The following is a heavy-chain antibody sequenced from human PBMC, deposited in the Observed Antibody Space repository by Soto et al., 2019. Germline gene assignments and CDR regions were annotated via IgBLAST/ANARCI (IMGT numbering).Heavy chain of an antibody. CDR3: AIGRGVYDFWSGYPTGAFDT. V-gene: IGHV1-58*01. D-gene: IGHD3-3*01. J-gene: IGHJ3*02. Sequence: SVKVSCKASGFTFTTSGVQWMRQARGQGIEWIGWIVVGSGDTNYAQKFQERVTITGDKSTSTAYMELSSLTSVDTAVYYCAIGRGVYDFWSGYPTGAFDTWGQGTMVTVSS. CDR1: GFTFTTSG. CDR2: IVVGSGDT.